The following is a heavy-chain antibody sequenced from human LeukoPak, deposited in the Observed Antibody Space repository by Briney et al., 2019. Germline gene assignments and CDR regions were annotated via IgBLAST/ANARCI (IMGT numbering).Heavy chain of an antibody. CDR3: ARVLGYRYYFDY. J-gene: IGHJ4*02. CDR1: GYTFTGYY. D-gene: IGHD5-18*01. Sequence: ASVKVSCKASGYTFTGYYMHWVRQAPGQGLEWMALINPNSGGTNYAQKFQGRVTMTRDTSISTAYMELSRLRSDDTAVYYCARVLGYRYYFDYWGREPWSPSPQ. V-gene: IGHV1-2*02. CDR2: INPNSGGT.